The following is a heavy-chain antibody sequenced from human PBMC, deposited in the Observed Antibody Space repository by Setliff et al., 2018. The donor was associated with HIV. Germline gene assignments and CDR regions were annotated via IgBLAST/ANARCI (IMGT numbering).Heavy chain of an antibody. D-gene: IGHD6-6*01. CDR1: GFSFDNSW. Sequence: GGSLRLSCAASGFSFDNSWMAWVRQAPGKGLEWVANINPDGTQTNYVHSVKGRFTISRDDAKNSVYLQMGSLRAEDTAVYYCTKDXAXSQYTYWGQGTLVTVSS. V-gene: IGHV3-7*03. CDR3: TKDXAXSQYTY. J-gene: IGHJ4*02. CDR2: INPDGTQT.